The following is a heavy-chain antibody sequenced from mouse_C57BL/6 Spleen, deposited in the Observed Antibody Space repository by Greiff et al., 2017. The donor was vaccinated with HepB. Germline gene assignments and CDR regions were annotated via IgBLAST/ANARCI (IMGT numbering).Heavy chain of an antibody. J-gene: IGHJ2*01. V-gene: IGHV5-17*01. CDR2: ISSGSSTI. Sequence: EVQVVESGGGLVKPGGSLKLSCAASGFTFSDYGMHWVRQAPEKGLEWVAYISSGSSTIYYADTVKGRFTISRDKATNTLFLQMTSLRSEETAMYYCARGGNWDQYYFDYWGQGTTLTVSS. CDR1: GFTFSDYG. D-gene: IGHD4-1*01. CDR3: ARGGNWDQYYFDY.